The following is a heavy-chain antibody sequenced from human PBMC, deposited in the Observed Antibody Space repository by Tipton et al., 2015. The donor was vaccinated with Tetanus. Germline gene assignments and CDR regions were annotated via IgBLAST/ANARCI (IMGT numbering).Heavy chain of an antibody. CDR1: GYNFATFW. J-gene: IGHJ5*02. D-gene: IGHD3-10*01. Sequence: VQLVQSGAEVKKPGESLTISCKASGYNFATFWIGWVRQKPGKGLEWMGIIYPGDSSVRYSPTFEGQVTFSADSTTTTAYLQWDGGKVSDSATYFCARHGWGTSYSWFDPWGQGTQVIVSS. V-gene: IGHV5-51*01. CDR2: IYPGDSSV. CDR3: ARHGWGTSYSWFDP.